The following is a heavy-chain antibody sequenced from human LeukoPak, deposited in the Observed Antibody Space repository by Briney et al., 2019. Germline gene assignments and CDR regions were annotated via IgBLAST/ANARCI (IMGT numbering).Heavy chain of an antibody. J-gene: IGHJ4*02. D-gene: IGHD6-6*01. CDR3: AKSIAARRFFDY. CDR2: IRYDGSNK. CDR1: GFTFTSYA. Sequence: GSLRLSCAASGFTFTSYAMSWVRQVPGKGLEWVAFIRYDGSNKYYADSVKGRFTISRDNSKNTLYLQMNSLRAEDTAVYYCAKSIAARRFFDYWGQGTLVTVSS. V-gene: IGHV3-30*02.